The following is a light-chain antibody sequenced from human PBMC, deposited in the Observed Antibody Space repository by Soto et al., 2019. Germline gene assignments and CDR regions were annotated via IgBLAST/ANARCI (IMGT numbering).Light chain of an antibody. CDR1: SSDIGGYIH. V-gene: IGLV2-14*03. Sequence: QSVLTQPASVSGSPGQSITISCTGTSSDIGGYIHVSWSQQHPGKAPKSLIYDVSNRTPGVSNRYSGSKSGNTASLTISGLQAEDEAYYYCSSQTSTRTWVFGGGTKLTVL. CDR3: SSQTSTRTWV. CDR2: DVS. J-gene: IGLJ3*02.